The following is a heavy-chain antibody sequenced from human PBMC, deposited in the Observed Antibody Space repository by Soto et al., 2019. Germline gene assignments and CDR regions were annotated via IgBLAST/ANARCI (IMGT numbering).Heavy chain of an antibody. Sequence: QVQLVESGGGVVQPGRSLRLSCAASGFSLNNYGMHWVRQAPGKGLEWLATIWPNGSIKKYADSVRARFIISRDNSKNTVYLEMDSLRGEDTANYSCARDSTVGATYSGASYYAMDVWGLGTTVSVSS. D-gene: IGHD1-26*01. CDR1: GFSLNNYG. CDR2: IWPNGSIK. V-gene: IGHV3-33*01. J-gene: IGHJ6*01. CDR3: ARDSTVGATYSGASYYAMDV.